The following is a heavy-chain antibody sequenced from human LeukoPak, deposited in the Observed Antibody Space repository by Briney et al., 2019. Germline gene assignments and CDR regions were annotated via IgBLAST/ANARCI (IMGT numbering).Heavy chain of an antibody. CDR2: IIPIFGTA. V-gene: IGHV1-69*13. J-gene: IGHJ1*01. CDR3: RVVPAAIAFAEYFQH. Sequence: ASVKVSCKASGYTFSSHDINWVRQVPGQGLEWMGGIIPIFGTANYAQKFQGRVTITADESTSTAYMELSSLRSEDTAVYYCRVVPAAIAFAEYFQHWGQGTLVTVSS. CDR1: GYTFSSHD. D-gene: IGHD2-2*01.